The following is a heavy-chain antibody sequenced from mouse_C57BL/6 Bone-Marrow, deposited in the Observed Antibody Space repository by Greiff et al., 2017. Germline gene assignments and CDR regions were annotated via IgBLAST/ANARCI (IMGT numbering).Heavy chain of an antibody. CDR3: ARGGYGSSYRFAY. CDR2: INPNNGGT. D-gene: IGHD1-1*01. Sequence: EVQLQQSGPELVKPGASVKIPCKASGYTFTDYNMDWVKQSHGKSLEWIGDINPNNGGTIYNQKFKGKATLTVDKSSSTAYMELRSLTSEDTAVYYCARGGYGSSYRFAYWGQGTLVTVSA. CDR1: GYTFTDYN. J-gene: IGHJ3*01. V-gene: IGHV1-18*01.